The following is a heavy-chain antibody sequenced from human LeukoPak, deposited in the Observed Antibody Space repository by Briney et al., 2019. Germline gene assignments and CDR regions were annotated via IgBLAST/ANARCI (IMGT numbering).Heavy chain of an antibody. J-gene: IGHJ4*02. D-gene: IGHD6-19*01. V-gene: IGHV7-4-1*02. CDR1: GYTFTSYG. CDR2: INTNTGNP. Sequence: ASVKVSCKASGYTFTSYGISWVRQAPGQGLEWMGWINTNTGNPTYAQGFTGRFVFSLDTSVSTAYLQISSLKAEDTAVYYCARVLGSETGIAVATPIRHWGQGTLVTVSS. CDR3: ARVLGSETGIAVATPIRH.